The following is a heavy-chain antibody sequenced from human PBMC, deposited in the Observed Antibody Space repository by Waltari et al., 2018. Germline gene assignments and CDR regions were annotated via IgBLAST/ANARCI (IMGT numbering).Heavy chain of an antibody. V-gene: IGHV3-7*01. D-gene: IGHD4-4*01. CDR2: IKQDGSET. CDR3: ARDMTVSQSDGFDL. Sequence: EVQLVESGGGLVQPGGSLRLSCAASGFIFSDFYMSWVRQAPVKGLEWVANIKQDGSETYYLDSWKGRFTISKDDVGNSLSLQMNNLRVEDTAVYYCARDMTVSQSDGFDLWGQGTMVTVS. CDR1: GFIFSDFY. J-gene: IGHJ3*01.